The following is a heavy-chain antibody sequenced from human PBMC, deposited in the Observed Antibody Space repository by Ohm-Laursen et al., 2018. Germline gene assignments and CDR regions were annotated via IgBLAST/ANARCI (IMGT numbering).Heavy chain of an antibody. Sequence: SVKVSCKASGYTFSSYDVTWVRQATGQGLEWMGWVNPISGNTGYAQKFRGRVTMTGDISSSTAYLDLYSLTSEDTATYFCARATRNQLLPDVWGQGTTVTVSS. CDR2: VNPISGNT. D-gene: IGHD2-2*01. CDR3: ARATRNQLLPDV. J-gene: IGHJ6*02. CDR1: GYTFSSYD. V-gene: IGHV1-8*01.